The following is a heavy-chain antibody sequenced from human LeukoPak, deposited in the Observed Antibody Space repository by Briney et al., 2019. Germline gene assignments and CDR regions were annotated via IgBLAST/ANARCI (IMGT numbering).Heavy chain of an antibody. V-gene: IGHV1-2*02. CDR1: GYTFTGYY. Sequence: ASVKVSCKASGYTFTGYYMHWVRQAPGQGLEWMGWINPNRGGTNYAQKFQGRVTMTRDTSISTAYMELSRLRSDDTAVYYCARGGYSYVFDYWGQGTLVTVSS. D-gene: IGHD5-18*01. CDR2: INPNRGGT. CDR3: ARGGYSYVFDY. J-gene: IGHJ4*02.